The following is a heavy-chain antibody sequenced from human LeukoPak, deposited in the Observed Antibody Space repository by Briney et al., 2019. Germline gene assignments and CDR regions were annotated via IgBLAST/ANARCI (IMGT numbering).Heavy chain of an antibody. Sequence: SETLSLTCAVYGGSFSGYYWSWIRQPPGKGLEWIGEINRSGSTNYNPSLESRVTISVDTSKNQFSLKLTSVTAADTAVYYCMITSGYWGQGTLVTVSS. D-gene: IGHD3-16*01. CDR2: INRSGST. J-gene: IGHJ4*02. CDR1: GGSFSGYY. V-gene: IGHV4-34*01. CDR3: MITSGY.